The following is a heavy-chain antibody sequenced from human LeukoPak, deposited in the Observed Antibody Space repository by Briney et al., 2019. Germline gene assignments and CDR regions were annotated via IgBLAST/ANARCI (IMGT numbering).Heavy chain of an antibody. CDR1: GFTFSSYW. V-gene: IGHV3-74*01. D-gene: IGHD5-24*01. J-gene: IGHJ4*02. CDR3: ASKRWLQSSFDY. Sequence: GGSLRLSCAASGFTFSSYWMHWVRQTPGKGLVWVSRINSDGSSTSYADPVKGRFAISRDNAKNTVYLQMNSLRAEDTAVYYCASKRWLQSSFDYWGQGTLVTVSS. CDR2: INSDGSST.